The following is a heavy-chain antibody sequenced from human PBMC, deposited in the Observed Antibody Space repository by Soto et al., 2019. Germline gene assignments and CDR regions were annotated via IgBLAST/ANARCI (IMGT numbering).Heavy chain of an antibody. CDR2: IIPIFDIA. Sequence: SVEVSCKDSGGTYNSYAISWVRQDPEKGLEWMGGIIPIFDIAIYAPKLQGRVTTTADESTSTAYMELSSLRSEDTAVDYCARDYGDYVFSYWGQGTLVTVSS. V-gene: IGHV1-69*13. CDR1: GGTYNSYA. J-gene: IGHJ4*02. CDR3: ARDYGDYVFSY. D-gene: IGHD4-17*01.